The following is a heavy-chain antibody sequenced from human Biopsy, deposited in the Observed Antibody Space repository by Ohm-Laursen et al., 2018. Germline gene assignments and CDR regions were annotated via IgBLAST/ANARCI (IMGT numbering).Heavy chain of an antibody. CDR1: GFSLSSTGMR. Sequence: TQTLTLTCSFSGFSLSSTGMRISWVRQPPGKALECLGRIDWDDDKFYSPSLETRLSLPKDTTTNQVVLTLTDVDPEDTATHYCARTRAHNFGALEFWGQGILVTVSS. V-gene: IGHV2-70*04. D-gene: IGHD1-1*01. J-gene: IGHJ4*01. CDR2: IDWDDDK. CDR3: ARTRAHNFGALEF.